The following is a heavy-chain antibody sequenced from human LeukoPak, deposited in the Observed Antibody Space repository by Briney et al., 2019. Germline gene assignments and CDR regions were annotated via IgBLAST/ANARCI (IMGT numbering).Heavy chain of an antibody. D-gene: IGHD6-13*01. CDR2: INHSGST. CDR3: ARDDFIAAAGTGPDAFDI. Sequence: SETLSLTCAVYGGSFSGYYWSWIRQPPGKGLEWIGEINHSGSTNYNPSLKSRVTISVDTSKNQFSLKLSSVTAADTAVYYCARDDFIAAAGTGPDAFDIWGQGTMVTVSS. J-gene: IGHJ3*02. CDR1: GGSFSGYY. V-gene: IGHV4-34*01.